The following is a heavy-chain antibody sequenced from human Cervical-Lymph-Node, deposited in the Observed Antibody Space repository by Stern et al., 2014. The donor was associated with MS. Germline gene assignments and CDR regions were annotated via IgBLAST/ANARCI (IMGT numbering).Heavy chain of an antibody. CDR2: VYYSGPP. V-gene: IGHV4-39*01. Sequence: QLQLQESGPGLVKPSETLSLTCAVSGDSISSYTHYWAWIRQPPGKGLEWIGSVYYSGPPYYNPSLKSRSTISVDTPKNHFSLGLNSVTAADTAVYYCAKHACTGAACPFDLWGQGTLVTVSS. J-gene: IGHJ4*02. D-gene: IGHD2-8*02. CDR3: AKHACTGAACPFDL. CDR1: GDSISSYTHY.